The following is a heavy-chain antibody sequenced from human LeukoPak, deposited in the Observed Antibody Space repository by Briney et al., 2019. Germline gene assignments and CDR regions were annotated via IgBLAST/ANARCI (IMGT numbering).Heavy chain of an antibody. V-gene: IGHV4-30-4*01. Sequence: PSQTLSLTCTVSGGSISSGDYYWSWIRQPPGKGLEWIGYIYYSGSTYYNPSLKSRVTISVDTSKNQFSLKLSSVTAADTAVYYCARDARRPWGDSQYYYYGMDVGGQGTTVTVSS. J-gene: IGHJ6*02. CDR2: IYYSGST. CDR3: ARDARRPWGDSQYYYYGMDV. CDR1: GGSISSGDYY. D-gene: IGHD2-21*02.